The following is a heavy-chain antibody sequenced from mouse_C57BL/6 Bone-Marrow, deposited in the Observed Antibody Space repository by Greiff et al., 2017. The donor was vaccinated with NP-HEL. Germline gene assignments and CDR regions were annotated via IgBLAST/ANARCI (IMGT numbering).Heavy chain of an antibody. CDR1: GYTFTSYG. Sequence: VQLQESGAELARPGASVKLSCKASGYTFTSYGISWVKQRTGQGLEWIGEIYPRSGNTYYNEKFKGKATLTADKSSSTAYMELRSLTSEDSAVYFCARAGYSNYYFDYWGPGTTLTVSS. J-gene: IGHJ2*01. V-gene: IGHV1-81*01. CDR3: ARAGYSNYYFDY. D-gene: IGHD2-5*01. CDR2: IYPRSGNT.